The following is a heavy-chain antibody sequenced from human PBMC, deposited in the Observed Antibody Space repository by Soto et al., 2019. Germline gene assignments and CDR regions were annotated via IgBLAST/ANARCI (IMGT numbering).Heavy chain of an antibody. CDR2: ISSDETIV. CDR3: VRGGGVGTTWGYY. Sequence: GGSLRLSCEGFGYTFRGYGMVWVRQAPGKGLECVSYISSDETIVNYADSVKGRFTISRDSAKNSLFLQMNSLRDEDTAVYYCVRGGGVGTTWGYYWGQGAQVTVSS. J-gene: IGHJ4*02. V-gene: IGHV3-48*02. D-gene: IGHD1-26*01. CDR1: GYTFRGYG.